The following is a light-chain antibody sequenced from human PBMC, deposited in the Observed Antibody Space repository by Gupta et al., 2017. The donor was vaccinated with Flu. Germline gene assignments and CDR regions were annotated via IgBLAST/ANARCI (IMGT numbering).Light chain of an antibody. CDR1: QIINNY. CDR2: AAS. J-gene: IGKJ3*01. CDR3: QLSYNTLPFT. Sequence: DIQMTQSPSSLSASVGDRVTITCRASQIINNYLNWYQQRPGKAPNLLIYAASSLQSGVPSRFSGSGSGTDFTLTISSLQPEDFATYYCQLSYNTLPFTFGHGIKVGI. V-gene: IGKV1-39*01.